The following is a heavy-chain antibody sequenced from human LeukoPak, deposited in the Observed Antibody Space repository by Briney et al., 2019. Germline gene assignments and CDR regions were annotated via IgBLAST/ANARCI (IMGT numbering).Heavy chain of an antibody. V-gene: IGHV3-23*01. D-gene: IGHD4-23*01. Sequence: GGSLRLSCAASGFTYSNFAMAWVRQAPGKGLEWVSAISQRAGSTYYADSVKGRFTISRDNSKNTLDLQMNSLRTDDTAVYYCAKAYSLTTIVTPAFDFWGQGTLVTVSS. CDR3: AKAYSLTTIVTPAFDF. J-gene: IGHJ4*02. CDR1: GFTYSNFA. CDR2: ISQRAGST.